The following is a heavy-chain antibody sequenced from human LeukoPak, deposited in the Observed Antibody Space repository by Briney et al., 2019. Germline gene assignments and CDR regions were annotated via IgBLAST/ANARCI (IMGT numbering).Heavy chain of an antibody. D-gene: IGHD3-10*01. V-gene: IGHV1-69*01. CDR3: ARVRYGSGSFSFDY. J-gene: IGHJ4*02. CDR2: IIPIFGTA. CDR1: GGTFSSYA. Sequence: SVKVSCKASGGTFSSYAISWVRQAPGQGLEWMGGIIPIFGTANYAQKFQGRVTITADESTSTAYMELSNLRFEDTAVYYCARVRYGSGSFSFDYWGQGTLVTVSS.